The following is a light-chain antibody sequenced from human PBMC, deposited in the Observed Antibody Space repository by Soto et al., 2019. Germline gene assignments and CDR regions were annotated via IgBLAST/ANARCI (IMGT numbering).Light chain of an antibody. Sequence: DIQMTQSPSSVSASVGDRVTLTCRASQDIGNLLAWYQQKPGKAPKRLIYFGSNLQTGVPSRFSGSGSGTDFTLTISSLQPEDLATYYCQQADSFPLTFGRGTRVEIK. CDR2: FGS. CDR1: QDIGNL. V-gene: IGKV1-12*01. CDR3: QQADSFPLT. J-gene: IGKJ4*01.